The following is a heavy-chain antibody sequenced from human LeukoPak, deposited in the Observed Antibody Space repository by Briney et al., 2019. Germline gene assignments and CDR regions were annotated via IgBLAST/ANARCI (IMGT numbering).Heavy chain of an antibody. D-gene: IGHD3-22*01. CDR3: ARGDDSGYYDYFDY. CDR1: GFTFSTYA. Sequence: GGSLRLSCVTSGFTFSTYALTWVRQAPGKGLEWVSDISGRGGRTNYAASVKGRFTISRDFSKNTVFLHMNSLRAEDTAMYYCARGDDSGYYDYFDYWGQGALVTVSS. J-gene: IGHJ4*02. V-gene: IGHV3-23*01. CDR2: ISGRGGRT.